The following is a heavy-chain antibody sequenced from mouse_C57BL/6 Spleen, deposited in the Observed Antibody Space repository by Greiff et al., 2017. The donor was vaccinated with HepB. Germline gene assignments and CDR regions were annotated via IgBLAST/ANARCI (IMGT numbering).Heavy chain of an antibody. J-gene: IGHJ3*01. CDR2: IFPGSGST. Sequence: VQVVESGPELVKPGASVKISCKASGYTFTDYYINWVKQRPGQGLEWIGWIFPGSGSTYYNEKFKGKATLTVDKSSSTAYMLLSSLTSEDSAVYFCAREGDYGSSSWFAYWGQGTLVTVSA. CDR3: AREGDYGSSSWFAY. CDR1: GYTFTDYY. D-gene: IGHD1-1*01. V-gene: IGHV1-75*01.